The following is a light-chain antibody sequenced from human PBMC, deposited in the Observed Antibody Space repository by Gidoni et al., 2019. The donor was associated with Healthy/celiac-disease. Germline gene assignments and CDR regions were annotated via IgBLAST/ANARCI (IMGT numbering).Light chain of an antibody. CDR1: QDISNY. CDR2: DAS. V-gene: IGKV1-33*01. J-gene: IGKJ4*01. Sequence: DIQMTQSPSSLSAFVGDRVTITCQASQDISNYLNWYQQKPGKAPKLLIYDASNLETGVPSRFNGSGSGTDFTFTISSLQPEDIATYYCQQYDNLPLTFGGGTKVEIK. CDR3: QQYDNLPLT.